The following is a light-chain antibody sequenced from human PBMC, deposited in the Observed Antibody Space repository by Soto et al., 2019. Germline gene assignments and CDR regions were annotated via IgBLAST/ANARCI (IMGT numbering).Light chain of an antibody. CDR3: QQDKSYWT. Sequence: TQSPGTLSLSPGERATLSCRASQSISSWLAWYQQKPGKAPKLQIYDASSLESGVPSRFSGSGSGTEFNLTISSRQPDDFETYYCQQDKSYWTFGQGTKLEIK. CDR1: QSISSW. J-gene: IGKJ1*01. V-gene: IGKV1-5*01. CDR2: DAS.